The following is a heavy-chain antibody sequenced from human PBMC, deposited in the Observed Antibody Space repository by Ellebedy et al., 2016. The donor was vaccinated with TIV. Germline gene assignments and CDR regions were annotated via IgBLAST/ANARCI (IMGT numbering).Heavy chain of an antibody. D-gene: IGHD4-17*01. CDR1: GGSLSSSSYY. J-gene: IGHJ1*01. Sequence: SETLSLTCTVSGGSLSSSSYYWGWIRQPPGKGLEWIGSIYYSGSTYYNPSLTSRVTISVDTSKNQFSLKLSSVTAADTAVYYCARQGLDGDLPTGYFQHWGQGTLVTVSS. CDR3: ARQGLDGDLPTGYFQH. V-gene: IGHV4-39*01. CDR2: IYYSGST.